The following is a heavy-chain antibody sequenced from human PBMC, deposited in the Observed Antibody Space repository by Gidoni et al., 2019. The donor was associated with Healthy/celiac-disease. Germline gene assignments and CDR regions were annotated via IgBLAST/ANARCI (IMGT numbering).Heavy chain of an antibody. J-gene: IGHJ4*02. V-gene: IGHV1-8*01. Sequence: QVQLVQSGAEVKKPGASVKVSCKASGYTFTSYDINWVRQATGQGLEWMGWMNPNSGNTGYAQKFQGRVTMTRNTSISTAYMELSSLRSEDTAVYYCARGPWRYYDSSGYSGDYWGQGTLVTVSS. CDR3: ARGPWRYYDSSGYSGDY. CDR1: GYTFTSYD. CDR2: MNPNSGNT. D-gene: IGHD3-22*01.